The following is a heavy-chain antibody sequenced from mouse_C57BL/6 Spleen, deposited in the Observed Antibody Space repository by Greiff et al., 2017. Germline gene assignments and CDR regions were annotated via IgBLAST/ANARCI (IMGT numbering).Heavy chain of an antibody. CDR2: INPNNGGT. J-gene: IGHJ4*01. V-gene: IGHV1-26*01. D-gene: IGHD2-5*01. Sequence: EVQLQQSGPELVKPGASVKISCKASGYTFTDYYMNWVKQSHGKSLEWIGDINPNNGGTSYNQKFKGKATLTVDKSSSTAYMELRSLTSEDSAVYYCARGGSNYDARDQWGQGTSVTVSS. CDR3: ARGGSNYDARDQ. CDR1: GYTFTDYY.